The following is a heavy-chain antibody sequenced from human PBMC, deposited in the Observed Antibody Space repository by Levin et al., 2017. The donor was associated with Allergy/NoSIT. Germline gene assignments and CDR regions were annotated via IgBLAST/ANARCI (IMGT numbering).Heavy chain of an antibody. V-gene: IGHV3-30*04. J-gene: IGHJ6*02. CDR2: ISYDGSNK. D-gene: IGHD3-22*01. Sequence: GESLKISCAASGFTFSSYAMHWVRQAPGKGLEWVAVISYDGSNKYYADSVKGRFTISRDNSKNTLYLQMNSLRAEDTAVYYCARDQYYYDSSGYYYGQYGMDVWGQGTTVTVSS. CDR1: GFTFSSYA. CDR3: ARDQYYYDSSGYYYGQYGMDV.